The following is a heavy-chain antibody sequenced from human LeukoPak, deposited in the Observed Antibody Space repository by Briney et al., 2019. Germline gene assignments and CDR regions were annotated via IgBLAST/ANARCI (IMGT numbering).Heavy chain of an antibody. CDR2: IYTSGST. Sequence: SETLSLTCTVSGGSISSYYWSWIRQPAGKGLEWIGRIYTSGSTSYNPSLKSRVTISVDTSKNQFSLKLSSATAADTAVYYCARLAKAIAVAGTDDAFDIWGQGTMVTVSS. CDR3: ARLAKAIAVAGTDDAFDI. V-gene: IGHV4-4*07. CDR1: GGSISSYY. J-gene: IGHJ3*02. D-gene: IGHD6-19*01.